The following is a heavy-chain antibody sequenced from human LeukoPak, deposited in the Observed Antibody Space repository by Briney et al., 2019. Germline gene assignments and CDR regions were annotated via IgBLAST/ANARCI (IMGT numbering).Heavy chain of an antibody. CDR2: IYNSGST. CDR3: ATCRDEFGDYGFTS. Sequence: SQTLSLTCTVSGGSISSGGYYWSWIRQPPGKGLEWIGYIYNSGSTKYNPSLKSRVTISVDTSKNLFSLKLTSVTAADTAVYYCATCRDEFGDYGFTSWGQGTLVTVSS. V-gene: IGHV4-61*08. D-gene: IGHD4-17*01. CDR1: GGSISSGGYY. J-gene: IGHJ5*02.